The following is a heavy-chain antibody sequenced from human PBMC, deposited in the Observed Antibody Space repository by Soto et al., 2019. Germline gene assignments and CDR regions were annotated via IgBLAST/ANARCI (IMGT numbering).Heavy chain of an antibody. V-gene: IGHV4-59*08. J-gene: IGHJ6*04. Sequence: SETVSLTCTVSGGSISSCYWSWIRQPPGKGLEWIGYIYYSGSTNYNPSLKSRVTISVDTSKNQFSLKLSSVTAADTAVYYCARHVNTVVVVAAPMDVWGKGTTVTVSS. CDR3: ARHVNTVVVVAAPMDV. D-gene: IGHD2-15*01. CDR2: IYYSGST. CDR1: GGSISSCY.